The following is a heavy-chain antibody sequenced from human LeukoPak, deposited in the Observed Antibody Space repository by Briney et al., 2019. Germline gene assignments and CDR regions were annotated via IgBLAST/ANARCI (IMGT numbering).Heavy chain of an antibody. Sequence: PGGSLRLSCEASGFIFSSYWMSWVRQAPGKGLEWVANIKQDGSEKNYVDSLKGRFTISRDNSRNTVYLQMNSLRAEDTAVYYCARGSPSSRESTKVTIGWGYYYFYGVDIWGQGTTVAVSS. V-gene: IGHV3-7*01. D-gene: IGHD4-17*01. J-gene: IGHJ6*02. CDR3: ARGSPSSRESTKVTIGWGYYYFYGVDI. CDR1: GFIFSSYW. CDR2: IKQDGSEK.